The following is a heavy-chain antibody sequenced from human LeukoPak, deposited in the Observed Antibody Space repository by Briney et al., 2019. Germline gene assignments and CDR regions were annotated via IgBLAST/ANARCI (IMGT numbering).Heavy chain of an antibody. CDR2: IKEDGSEK. Sequence: GGSLRLSCAASGFTFSSYWMTWVRQAPGKGLEWVANIKEDGSEKSYVDSVKGRFTISRDNAKNSLYLQLNSLRAEDTAVYYCAKDKWTPGRWGQGTLDSVSA. V-gene: IGHV3-7*04. J-gene: IGHJ4*02. CDR3: AKDKWTPGR. D-gene: IGHD1-26*01. CDR1: GFTFSSYW.